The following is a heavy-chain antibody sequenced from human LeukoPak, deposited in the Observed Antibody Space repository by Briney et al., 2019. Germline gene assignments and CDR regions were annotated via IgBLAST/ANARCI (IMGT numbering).Heavy chain of an antibody. J-gene: IGHJ6*03. CDR3: ARYGAAAATDYYYYMDV. CDR1: GFTFSSYG. V-gene: IGHV3-30*02. D-gene: IGHD6-13*01. CDR2: IRYDGSNK. Sequence: GGSLRLSCAASGFTFSSYGMHWVRQAPGKGLEWVAFIRYDGSNKYYADSVKGRFTISRDNSKNTLYLQMNSLRAEDTAVYYCARYGAAAATDYYYYMDVWGKGTTVTVPS.